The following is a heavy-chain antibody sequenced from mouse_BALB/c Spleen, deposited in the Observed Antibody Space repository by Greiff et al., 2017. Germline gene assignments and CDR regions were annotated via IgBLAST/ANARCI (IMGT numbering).Heavy chain of an antibody. J-gene: IGHJ3*01. CDR2: ISSGGSYT. V-gene: IGHV5-9-4*01. Sequence: EVQGVESGGGLVKPGGSLKLSCAASGFTFSSYALSWVRQSPEKRLEWVAEISSGGSYTYYPDTVTGRFTISRDNAKNTLYLEMSSLRSEDTAMYYCAREGGAWFAYWGQGTLVTVSA. CDR1: GFTFSSYA. CDR3: AREGGAWFAY.